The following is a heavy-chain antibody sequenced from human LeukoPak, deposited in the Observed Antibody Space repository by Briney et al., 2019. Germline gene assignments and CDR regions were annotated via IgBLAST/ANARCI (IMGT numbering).Heavy chain of an antibody. CDR3: ARLGHCGETNCYSDFYYMDV. CDR1: GGTFSTYA. Sequence: RGASVKVSCKASGGTFSTYAINWVREAPGQGLEWVGGIIPVFEKANYAQKFRDRVTITADDSTTTAYMELSSLTSEDTATYYCARLGHCGETNCYSDFYYMDVWGKGTTVIVSS. D-gene: IGHD2-21*01. V-gene: IGHV1-69*13. CDR2: IIPVFEKA. J-gene: IGHJ6*03.